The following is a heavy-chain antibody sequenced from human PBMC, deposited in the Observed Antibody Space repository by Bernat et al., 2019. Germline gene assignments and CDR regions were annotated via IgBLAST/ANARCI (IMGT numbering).Heavy chain of an antibody. CDR1: GITFSSYA. J-gene: IGHJ4*02. Sequence: QVQLVESGGGVVQPGKSLRLSCAASGITFSSYAMHWVRQAPGKGLEWVAVISYDGSNKYYADSVKGRFTISRDNSKNTLYLQMNSLRAEDTAVYYCARDFQGRTPYYFEYWGQGTLSPSPQ. V-gene: IGHV3-30-3*01. CDR3: ARDFQGRTPYYFEY. CDR2: ISYDGSNK. D-gene: IGHD1/OR15-1a*01.